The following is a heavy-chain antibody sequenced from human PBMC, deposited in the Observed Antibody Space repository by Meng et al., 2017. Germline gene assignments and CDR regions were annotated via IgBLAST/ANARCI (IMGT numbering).Heavy chain of an antibody. V-gene: IGHV1-69*13. J-gene: IGHJ4*02. CDR2: IIPIFGTA. Sequence: SVKVSCKASGGTFSSYAISWVRQAPGQGLERMGGIIPIFGTANYAQKFQGRVTITADESTSTAYMELSSLRSEDTAVYYCARLVWFGDYFDYWGQGTLVTVSS. CDR1: GGTFSSYA. CDR3: ARLVWFGDYFDY. D-gene: IGHD3-10*01.